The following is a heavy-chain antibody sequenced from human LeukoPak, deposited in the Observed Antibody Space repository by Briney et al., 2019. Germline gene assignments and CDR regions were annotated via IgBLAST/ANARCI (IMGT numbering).Heavy chain of an antibody. V-gene: IGHV3-33*01. CDR1: GFTFSSYG. Sequence: PGGSLRLSCAASGFTFSSYGMHWVRQAPGKGLEWVAVIWYDGSNKYYADSVKGRFTISRDNSKNTLYLQMNSLRAEDTAVYYCARDDRSSWLPWDYWGQGTLVTVSS. J-gene: IGHJ4*02. CDR2: IWYDGSNK. D-gene: IGHD6-13*01. CDR3: ARDDRSSWLPWDY.